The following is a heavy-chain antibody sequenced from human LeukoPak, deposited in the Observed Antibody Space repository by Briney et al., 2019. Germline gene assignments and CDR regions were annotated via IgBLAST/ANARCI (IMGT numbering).Heavy chain of an antibody. D-gene: IGHD1-26*01. CDR3: AKNGQSGFSFAP. J-gene: IGHJ5*02. CDR1: GGSFSGYY. V-gene: IGHV4-34*01. CDR2: INHSGST. Sequence: PSETLSLTCAVYGGSFSGYYWSWIRQPPGKGLEWIGKINHSGSTNYNPSLKSRVTISVDTSKNQFSLKLTSVTAADTAVYYCAKNGQSGFSFAPWGQGTLVTVFS.